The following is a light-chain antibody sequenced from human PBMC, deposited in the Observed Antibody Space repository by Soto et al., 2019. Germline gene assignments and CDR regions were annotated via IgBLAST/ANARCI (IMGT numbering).Light chain of an antibody. V-gene: IGLV3-21*02. CDR1: NIGANS. Sequence: SYELTQTPSVSVAPGQTARITCGGDNIGANSVHWYQQKPGQAPILVVYDDSDRPSGIPERFSGSNSGNTAALTITRVEGGDEADYYCSSYTTSSTSLFGGGTKLTVL. J-gene: IGLJ3*02. CDR2: DDS. CDR3: SSYTTSSTSL.